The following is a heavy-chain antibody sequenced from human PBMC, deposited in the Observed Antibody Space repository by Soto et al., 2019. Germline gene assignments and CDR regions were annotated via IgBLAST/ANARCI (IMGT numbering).Heavy chain of an antibody. CDR2: IIPMFGTT. Sequence: QVQLVQSGAEVKKPGSSVKVSCKASGGTFTGNPISWVRQAPGRGLEWMGGIIPMFGTTNYAQKFQGRVTITADESTTTAYVELNSLRSEDTAVYYCARENSIASLSYYYGMEVWGQGTTVTVSS. CDR1: GGTFTGNP. V-gene: IGHV1-69*01. J-gene: IGHJ6*02. D-gene: IGHD6-6*01. CDR3: ARENSIASLSYYYGMEV.